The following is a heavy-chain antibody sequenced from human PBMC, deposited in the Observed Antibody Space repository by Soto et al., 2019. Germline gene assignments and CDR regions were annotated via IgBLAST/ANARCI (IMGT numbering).Heavy chain of an antibody. CDR3: ARDSSPLGAAGKGGGDY. CDR2: INAGNGNT. Sequence: ASVKVSCKASGYTFTSYAMHWVRQAPGQRLEWMGWINAGNGNTKYSQKFQGRVTITRDTSASTAYMELSSLRSEDTAVYYCARDSSPLGAAGKGGGDYWGQGTLVTVSS. D-gene: IGHD6-13*01. V-gene: IGHV1-3*01. CDR1: GYTFTSYA. J-gene: IGHJ4*02.